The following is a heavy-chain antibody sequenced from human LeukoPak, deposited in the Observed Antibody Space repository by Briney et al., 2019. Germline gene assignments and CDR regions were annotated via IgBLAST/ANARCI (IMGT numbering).Heavy chain of an antibody. CDR1: GFIFSGFA. Sequence: PGGSLRLSCAASGFIFSGFAMNWVRQAPGKGLEWVSGISGSGARTNYGDSVKGRFTISRDNSKNTLYLQMNSLRAEDTALYYCAKEVGYDSSGYDDFWGQGTLVTVSS. CDR2: ISGSGART. D-gene: IGHD3-22*01. J-gene: IGHJ4*02. CDR3: AKEVGYDSSGYDDF. V-gene: IGHV3-23*01.